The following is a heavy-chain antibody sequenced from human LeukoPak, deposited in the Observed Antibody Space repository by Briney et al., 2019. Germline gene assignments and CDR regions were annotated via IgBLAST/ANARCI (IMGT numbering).Heavy chain of an antibody. CDR1: GGTFSSYA. CDR3: ARSVLSDTAMAGRGGYYYYYMDV. CDR2: IIPIFGTA. Sequence: SVKVSCKASGGTFSSYAMSWVRQAPGQGLEWMGGIIPIFGTANYAQKFQGRVTITADESTSTAYMELSSLRSEDTAVYYCARSVLSDTAMAGRGGYYYYYMDVWGKGTTVTVSS. D-gene: IGHD5-18*01. J-gene: IGHJ6*03. V-gene: IGHV1-69*13.